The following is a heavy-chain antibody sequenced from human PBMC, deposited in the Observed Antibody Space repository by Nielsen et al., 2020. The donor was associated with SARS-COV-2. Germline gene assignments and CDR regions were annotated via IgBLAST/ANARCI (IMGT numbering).Heavy chain of an antibody. CDR2: ISGRVDDT. D-gene: IGHD1-1*01. V-gene: IGHV3-23*01. Sequence: GGSLRLSCVASGFTFSSYAMSWVRQAPGKGLGWVSGISGRVDDTYTADSVKGRFTISRDNSKNTLYLQMNSLRAEDTALYYCAKDRGSTGSDFDFWGQGTLVTVSS. CDR1: GFTFSSYA. J-gene: IGHJ4*02. CDR3: AKDRGSTGSDFDF.